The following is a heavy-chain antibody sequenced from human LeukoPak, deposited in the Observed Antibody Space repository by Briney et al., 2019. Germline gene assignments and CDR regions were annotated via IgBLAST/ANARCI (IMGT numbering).Heavy chain of an antibody. CDR1: GGTFSSYT. CDR2: IIPILGIA. CDR3: ARDFGYCSSTSCYRDYYYMDV. D-gene: IGHD2-2*03. J-gene: IGHJ6*03. V-gene: IGHV1-69*04. Sequence: GASVKVSCKGSGGTFSSYTISWERAAPGQGLEWMGRIIPILGIANYAQKFQGRVTITADKSTTTAYMELSSLRSEDTAVYHRARDFGYCSSTSCYRDYYYMDVWGKGTTVTV.